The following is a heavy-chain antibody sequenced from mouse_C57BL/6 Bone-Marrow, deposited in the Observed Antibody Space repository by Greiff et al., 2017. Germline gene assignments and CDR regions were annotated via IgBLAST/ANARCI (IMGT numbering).Heavy chain of an antibody. J-gene: IGHJ2*01. V-gene: IGHV1-50*01. CDR3: ARELPYYYGSSYGY. CDR1: GYTFTSYW. Sequence: QVQLQQPGAELVKPGASVKLSCKASGYTFTSYWMQWVKQRPGQGLEWIGEIDPSDSYTNYNQKFKGKATLTVDTSSSTACMQLSSLTSEDSAVYYCARELPYYYGSSYGYWGQGTTLTVSS. D-gene: IGHD1-1*01. CDR2: IDPSDSYT.